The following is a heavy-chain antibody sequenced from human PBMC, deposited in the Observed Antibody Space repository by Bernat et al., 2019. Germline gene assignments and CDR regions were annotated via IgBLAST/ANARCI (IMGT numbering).Heavy chain of an antibody. Sequence: EVQLVESGGGLVKPGGSLRLSCAASGFTFSNAWMSWVRQASGKGLEWVGRISTKTDSFATRYGASVKGRFTISRDDSKNTAYLQMNSLRTEDTAVYYCTAEVGVTSYNWFDPWGRGTRVTVSS. CDR3: TAEVGVTSYNWFDP. J-gene: IGHJ5*02. D-gene: IGHD1-26*01. V-gene: IGHV3-73*01. CDR1: GFTFSNAW. CDR2: ISTKTDSFAT.